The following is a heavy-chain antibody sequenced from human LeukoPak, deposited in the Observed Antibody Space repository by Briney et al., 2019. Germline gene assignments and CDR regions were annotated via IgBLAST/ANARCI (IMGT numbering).Heavy chain of an antibody. D-gene: IGHD3-22*01. Sequence: PSETLSLTCTVSGGSISSYYWSWIRQPPGKGLEWIGYIYYSGSTNYNPSLKSRVTISVDTSKNQFSLKLSSVTAADTAVYYCARDCDSCAVYWGQGTLVTVSS. CDR1: GGSISSYY. CDR3: ARDCDSCAVY. V-gene: IGHV4-59*01. J-gene: IGHJ4*02. CDR2: IYYSGST.